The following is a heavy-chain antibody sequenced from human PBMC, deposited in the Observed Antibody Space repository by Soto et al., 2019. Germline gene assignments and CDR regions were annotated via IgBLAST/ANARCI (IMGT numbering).Heavy chain of an antibody. D-gene: IGHD3-22*01. Sequence: SETLSLTCTVSGGSISSGDYYWSWIRQPPGQGLEWIGYIYYSGSTYYNPSLKSRVTISVDTSKNQFSLKLSSVTAADTAVYYCAREPLDYDSSGYYSGYFDYWGQGTLVTVSS. CDR1: GGSISSGDYY. J-gene: IGHJ4*02. CDR3: AREPLDYDSSGYYSGYFDY. CDR2: IYYSGST. V-gene: IGHV4-30-4*01.